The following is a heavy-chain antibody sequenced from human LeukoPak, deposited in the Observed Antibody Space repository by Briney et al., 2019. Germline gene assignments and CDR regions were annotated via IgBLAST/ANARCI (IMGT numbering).Heavy chain of an antibody. CDR3: ARQAWVDIVTYYYDSSGYRQAFDI. Sequence: GESLKISCHGSGYTFSTYWIGWVRQMPGKGLEWMGMVYPGDSDTRYSPSFQGQVTISADKSIFTAYLQWNSLKASDTAMYYCARQAWVDIVTYYYDSSGYRQAFDIWGQGTMVTVSS. CDR2: VYPGDSDT. J-gene: IGHJ3*02. CDR1: GYTFSTYW. V-gene: IGHV5-51*01. D-gene: IGHD3-22*01.